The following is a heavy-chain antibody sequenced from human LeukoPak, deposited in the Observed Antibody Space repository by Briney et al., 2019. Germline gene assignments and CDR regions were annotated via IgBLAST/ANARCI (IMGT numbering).Heavy chain of an antibody. Sequence: ASVKVSCKASGYVFTNYGISWVRQAPGQGLEWMGWISAYNGDTNYAQKLHGRVTMTTDTSTSTAYMELRSLRSDDTAVYYCARVHDSDWYFDYWGQGTLVTVSS. CDR3: ARVHDSDWYFDY. J-gene: IGHJ4*02. CDR2: ISAYNGDT. V-gene: IGHV1-18*01. D-gene: IGHD6-19*01. CDR1: GYVFTNYG.